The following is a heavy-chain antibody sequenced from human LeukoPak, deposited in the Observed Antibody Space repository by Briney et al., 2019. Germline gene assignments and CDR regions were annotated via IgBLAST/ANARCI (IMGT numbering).Heavy chain of an antibody. D-gene: IGHD3-16*02. CDR3: ARARPWDSNRSSYFGMDV. CDR1: GFTFSSYA. J-gene: IGHJ6*02. Sequence: GSLRLSCDASGFTFSSYAIPWVRQAPGTGPEWGSSIPGSGGATYYADSVRGRFSISRDSSKNTVYLQMNSLRDEDTAVYYCARARPWDSNRSSYFGMDVWGHGTTVTVSS. V-gene: IGHV3-23*01. CDR2: IPGSGGAT.